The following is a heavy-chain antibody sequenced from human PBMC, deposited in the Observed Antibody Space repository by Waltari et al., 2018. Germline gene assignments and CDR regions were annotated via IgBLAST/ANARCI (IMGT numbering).Heavy chain of an antibody. V-gene: IGHV1-18*01. D-gene: IGHD2-8*01. Sequence: VQLVQSETEVRKPGASVMVSCKTSGYTFKSYAVSWVRQAPGHRLEWRGWGSGYNGDTSYAQKCHDRLTLTTETSTTTAYMELRNLRSDDTAIFYCARVSTNNGPGDLDYWGQGTRVTVSA. J-gene: IGHJ4*02. CDR2: GSGYNGDT. CDR1: GYTFKSYA. CDR3: ARVSTNNGPGDLDY.